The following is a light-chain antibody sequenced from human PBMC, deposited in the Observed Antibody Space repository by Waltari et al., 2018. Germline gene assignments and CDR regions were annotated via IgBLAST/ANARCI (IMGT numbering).Light chain of an antibody. CDR1: QSIGNY. J-gene: IGKJ1*01. V-gene: IGKV1-39*01. CDR3: QETYSSPPST. CDR2: SAS. Sequence: DIQVTQSPSSLSAPVGDRVPITCRASQSIGNYLNWYQHKPGKAPKLLIYSASPLQSGVPSRFSGSGSGTDFTLTITSLQPEDFATYYCQETYSSPPSTFGPGTKVESK.